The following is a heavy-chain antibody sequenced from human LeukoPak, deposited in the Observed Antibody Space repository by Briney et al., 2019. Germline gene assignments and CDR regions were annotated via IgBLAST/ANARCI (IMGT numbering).Heavy chain of an antibody. CDR1: GASISSHY. D-gene: IGHD2-15*01. Sequence: SETLSLTCTVSGASISSHYWSWIRQSPGKGLEWIGYISYSGITNYNPSLKSRVTISVDTSKNHFSLRLSSVTAADTAVYYCASRAHCSGGSCYGNWFDPWGQGTLVTVSS. CDR3: ASRAHCSGGSCYGNWFDP. J-gene: IGHJ5*02. CDR2: ISYSGIT. V-gene: IGHV4-59*11.